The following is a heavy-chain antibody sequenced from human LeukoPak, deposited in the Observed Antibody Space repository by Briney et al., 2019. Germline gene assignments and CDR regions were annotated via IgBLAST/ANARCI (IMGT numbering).Heavy chain of an antibody. J-gene: IGHJ4*02. CDR1: GFTFSSYA. CDR2: ISGSGGST. D-gene: IGHD2-21*01. CDR3: ARDPAKRDAGYFDY. V-gene: IGHV3-23*01. Sequence: GGSLRLSCAASGFTFSSYAMSWVRQAPGKGLEWVSAISGSGGSTYYADSVKGRFTISRDNAKNSLYLQMNSLRAEDTAVYYCARDPAKRDAGYFDYWGQGTLVTVSS.